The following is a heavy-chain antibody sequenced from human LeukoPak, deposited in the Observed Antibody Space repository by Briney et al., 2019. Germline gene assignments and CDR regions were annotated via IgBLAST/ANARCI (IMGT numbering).Heavy chain of an antibody. Sequence: PSETLSLTCTVSGGSISSGSYYWSWIRQPAGKGLEWIGRIYTSGSTNYNPSLKSRVTISVDTSRNQFSLKLSSVTAADTAVYFCARGFRGDNFDYWGQGTLVTVSS. D-gene: IGHD7-27*01. V-gene: IGHV4-61*02. CDR1: GGSISSGSYY. J-gene: IGHJ4*02. CDR2: IYTSGST. CDR3: ARGFRGDNFDY.